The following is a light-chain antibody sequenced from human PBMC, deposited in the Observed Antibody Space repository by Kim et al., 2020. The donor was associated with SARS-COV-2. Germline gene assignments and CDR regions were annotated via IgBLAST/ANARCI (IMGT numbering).Light chain of an antibody. J-gene: IGKJ2*01. CDR1: QSNSSW. V-gene: IGKV1-5*01. CDR2: DAS. Sequence: ANVRDRVTITCRASQSNSSWVGWDQQKPGKAPKLLIYDASSLESGVPSRVSGSGTGTEFTLTISSLQADDFATYYCQQYNSYSMYTFGQGPKLEI. CDR3: QQYNSYSMYT.